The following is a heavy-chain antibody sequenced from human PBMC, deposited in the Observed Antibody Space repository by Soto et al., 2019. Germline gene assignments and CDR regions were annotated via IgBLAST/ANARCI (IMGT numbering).Heavy chain of an antibody. CDR3: AKDRRDYGDPLVNNYFDP. CDR2: TSHDGSNK. D-gene: IGHD4-17*01. Sequence: QEQLVESGGGVVQPGTCLRHCCAASGFTFSSYGMHWVRQARGKGLEWVAVTSHDGSNKFYADSVKGRFSISRDDSKNTLFLQMNSLRTEDTAVYYCAKDRRDYGDPLVNNYFDPWGQGTLVTVSS. V-gene: IGHV3-30*18. J-gene: IGHJ5*02. CDR1: GFTFSSYG.